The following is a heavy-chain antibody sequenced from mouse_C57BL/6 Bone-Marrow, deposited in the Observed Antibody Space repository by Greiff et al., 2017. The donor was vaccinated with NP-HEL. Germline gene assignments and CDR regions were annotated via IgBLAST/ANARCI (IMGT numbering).Heavy chain of an antibody. CDR1: GYTFTDYE. J-gene: IGHJ2*01. Sequence: QVQLQQSGAELVRPGASVTLSCKASGYTFTDYEMHWVKQTPVHGLEWIGAIDPETGGTAYNQKFKGKAILTADKSSSTAYMELRSLTSEDSAVYYCTGSLWLRQGYWGQGTTLTVSA. CDR3: TGSLWLRQGY. V-gene: IGHV1-15*01. D-gene: IGHD2-2*01. CDR2: IDPETGGT.